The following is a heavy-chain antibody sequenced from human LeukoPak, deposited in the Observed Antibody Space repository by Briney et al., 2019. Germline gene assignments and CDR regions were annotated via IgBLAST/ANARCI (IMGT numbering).Heavy chain of an antibody. CDR1: GGSFSGYY. CDR2: INHSGST. Sequence: SETLSLTCAVYGGSFSGYYWSWIRQPPGKGLEWIGEINHSGSTNYNPSLKSRVTISVDTSKNQFSLKLSSVTAADTAVYYCARGWGSSWSPQPFYYFDYWGQGTLVTVSS. D-gene: IGHD6-13*01. J-gene: IGHJ4*02. V-gene: IGHV4-34*01. CDR3: ARGWGSSWSPQPFYYFDY.